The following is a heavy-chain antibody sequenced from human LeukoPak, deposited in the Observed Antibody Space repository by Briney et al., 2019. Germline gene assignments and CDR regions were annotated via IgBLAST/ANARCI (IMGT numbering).Heavy chain of an antibody. CDR2: ISSSSSFI. J-gene: IGHJ4*02. CDR3: ARARYCSSTSCFDDY. V-gene: IGHV3-21*01. D-gene: IGHD2-2*01. CDR1: RFTFSSYS. Sequence: GGSLRLSCAASRFTFSSYSMNWVRQAPGKGLEWVSSISSSSSFIYYADSVKGRFTISRDNAKNSLYLRMNSLRAEDTAVYYCARARYCSSTSCFDDYWGQGSLVTVSS.